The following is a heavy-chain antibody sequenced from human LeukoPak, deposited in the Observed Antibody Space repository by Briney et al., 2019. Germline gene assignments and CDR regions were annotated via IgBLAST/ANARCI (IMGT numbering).Heavy chain of an antibody. D-gene: IGHD1-1*01. CDR3: ARDYRTPPAGYNWNDGPSYYMDV. V-gene: IGHV3-48*03. CDR2: ISSSGSTI. J-gene: IGHJ6*03. CDR1: GFTFSSYE. Sequence: SGGSLRLSCAASGFTFSSYEMNWVRQAPGKGLEWVSYISSSGSTIYYADSVKGRFTISRDNAKNSLYLQMNSLRAEDTAVYYCARDYRTPPAGYNWNDGPSYYMDVWGKGTTVTISS.